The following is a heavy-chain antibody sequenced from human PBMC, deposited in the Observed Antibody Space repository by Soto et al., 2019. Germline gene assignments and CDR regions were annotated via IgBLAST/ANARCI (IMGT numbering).Heavy chain of an antibody. CDR3: AKDRAGDSRGMDV. D-gene: IGHD3-22*01. J-gene: IGHJ6*02. V-gene: IGHV3-30*18. Sequence: QVQLVESGGGVVQPGRSLRLSCAVSGFTFSSYGMHWVRQAPGKGLEWVARISYDGNHKYYGDSLKGRFTISRDNSKNTLYLQMNSLRAEDTAVYYCAKDRAGDSRGMDVWGQGTTVTVSS. CDR2: ISYDGNHK. CDR1: GFTFSSYG.